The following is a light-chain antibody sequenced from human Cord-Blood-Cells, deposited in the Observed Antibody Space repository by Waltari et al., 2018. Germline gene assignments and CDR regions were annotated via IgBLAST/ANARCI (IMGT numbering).Light chain of an antibody. V-gene: IGLV2-14*01. CDR2: DVS. CDR1: RSDVGGYNY. J-gene: IGLJ3*02. CDR3: SSYTSSSTWV. Sequence: QSALTQPASVSGSPGQSITISCTGTRSDVGGYNYVSWYQQHPGKAPKLMFYDVSKRPSGVSNRFSGSKSGNTASLTISGLQAEDEADYYCSSYTSSSTWVFGGGTKLTVL.